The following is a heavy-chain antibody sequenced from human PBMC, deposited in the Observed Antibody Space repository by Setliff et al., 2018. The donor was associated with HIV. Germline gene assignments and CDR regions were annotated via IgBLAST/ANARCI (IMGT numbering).Heavy chain of an antibody. J-gene: IGHJ4*02. D-gene: IGHD3-22*01. Sequence: PGGSLRLSCAASGFTFSGSPIHWVRQASGKGLEWLGRIKTRADNYATAYAASVKGRFTIFRDDSMNTAYLQMNSLKIEDTAVYYCTRPQYFYDIGGSDYWGQGTLVTVSS. CDR2: IKTRADNYAT. CDR3: TRPQYFYDIGGSDY. V-gene: IGHV3-73*01. CDR1: GFTFSGSP.